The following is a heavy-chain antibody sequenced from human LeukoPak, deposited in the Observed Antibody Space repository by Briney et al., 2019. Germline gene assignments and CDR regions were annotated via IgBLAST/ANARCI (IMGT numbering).Heavy chain of an antibody. D-gene: IGHD4-17*01. CDR1: GFTFSSYA. Sequence: GGSLRLSCAASGFTFSSYAMSWVRQAPGRGLEWVSAISGSGGSTYYADSVKGRFTISRDNSKNTLYLQMNSLRAEDTAVYYCVLHGDSIYDAFDIWGQGTMVTVSS. J-gene: IGHJ3*02. V-gene: IGHV3-23*01. CDR3: VLHGDSIYDAFDI. CDR2: ISGSGGST.